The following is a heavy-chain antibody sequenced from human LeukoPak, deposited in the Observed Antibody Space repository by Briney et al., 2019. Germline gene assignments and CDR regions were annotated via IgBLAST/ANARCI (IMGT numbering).Heavy chain of an antibody. CDR1: GGSFSGYY. V-gene: IGHV4-34*01. Sequence: SETLSLTCAVYGGSFSGYYWSWIRQPPGKGLEWIGEINHSGSTNYNPSLKSRVTISVDTSKNQFSLKLSSVTAADTAVYYCAGHSREFDYWGQGTLVTVSS. D-gene: IGHD1-26*01. CDR2: INHSGST. CDR3: AGHSREFDY. J-gene: IGHJ4*02.